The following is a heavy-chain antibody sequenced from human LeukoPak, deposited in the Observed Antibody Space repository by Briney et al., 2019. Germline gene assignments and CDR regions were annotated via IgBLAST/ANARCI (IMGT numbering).Heavy chain of an antibody. CDR2: IIPIFGTA. D-gene: IGHD3-22*01. CDR1: GGTFISYA. J-gene: IGHJ4*02. Sequence: ASVKVSCKASGGTFISYAISWVRQAPGQGLEWMGGIIPIFGTANYAQKFQGRVTITTDESTSTAYMELSSLRSEDTAVYYCARDQRYYYDSSGYYHFDYWGQGTLVTVSS. CDR3: ARDQRYYYDSSGYYHFDY. V-gene: IGHV1-69*05.